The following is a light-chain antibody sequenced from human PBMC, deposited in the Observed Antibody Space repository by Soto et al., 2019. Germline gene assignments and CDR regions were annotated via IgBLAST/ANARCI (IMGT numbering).Light chain of an antibody. J-gene: IGKJ1*01. CDR2: GAS. CDR1: QSVSSSY. CDR3: QQYGSSPRT. Sequence: EIVLTQSPGTLSLSPGERATLSCRASQSVSSSYLAWSQQKPGQAPRLLINGASSRATGIPDRFSGSGSGTDFTLTISRLEPEDFAVYYCQQYGSSPRTFGQGTKVEIK. V-gene: IGKV3-20*01.